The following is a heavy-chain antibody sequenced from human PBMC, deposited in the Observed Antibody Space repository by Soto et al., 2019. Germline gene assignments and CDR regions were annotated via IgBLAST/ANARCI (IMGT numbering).Heavy chain of an antibody. D-gene: IGHD6-13*01. V-gene: IGHV3-30*18. CDR1: GFTFGDYG. CDR3: EKGDSSSWLFDDFDI. CDR2: ISYDGSNK. J-gene: IGHJ3*02. Sequence: VGSLSVCWGAAGFTFGDYGGHWVRQAPGKGLEWVAVISYDGSNKYYADSVKGRFTISRDNSKNTLYLQMNSLRAEDTAVYYCEKGDSSSWLFDDFDIWGQGTMVTVS.